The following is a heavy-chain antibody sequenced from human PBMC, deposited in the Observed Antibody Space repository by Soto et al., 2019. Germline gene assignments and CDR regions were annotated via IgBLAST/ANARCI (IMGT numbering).Heavy chain of an antibody. CDR2: ISYDGSNK. CDR1: GFTFSSYG. CDR3: AKDWTGYFAY. V-gene: IGHV3-30*18. D-gene: IGHD1-1*01. J-gene: IGHJ4*02. Sequence: HPGGSLRLSCAASGFTFSSYGMHWVRQAPGKGLEWVAVISYDGSNKYYADSVKGRFTISRDNSKNTLYLQMNSLRAEDTAVYYCAKDWTGYFAYWGQGTLVTVSS.